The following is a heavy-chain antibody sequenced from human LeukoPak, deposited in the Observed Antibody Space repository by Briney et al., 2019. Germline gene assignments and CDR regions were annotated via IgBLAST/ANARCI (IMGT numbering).Heavy chain of an antibody. D-gene: IGHD3-22*01. Sequence: GGSLRLSCAASGFTFSSYAMSWVRQAPGKGLEWVSGISGSGDNTYYADSVKGRFTISRDNSKNTLYVQVNSLGTEDTAAYFCAKGSYYDSSGSFYFDYWGQGTLVTVSS. CDR3: AKGSYYDSSGSFYFDY. V-gene: IGHV3-23*01. J-gene: IGHJ4*02. CDR1: GFTFSSYA. CDR2: ISGSGDNT.